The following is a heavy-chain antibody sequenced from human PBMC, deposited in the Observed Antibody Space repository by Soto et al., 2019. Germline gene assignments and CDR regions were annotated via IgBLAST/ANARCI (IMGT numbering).Heavy chain of an antibody. Sequence: EVQLVESGGGLVQPGGSLRLSCAASGFPFSTYWMSWVRQAPGKGLEWVANIKQDGRAAWYVDSVKGRFTISRDNAKKSLYLKMNSLRVEDTAVYYCARGDYHDTSGPFSDAFDIWGQGTMVTVSP. D-gene: IGHD3-22*01. V-gene: IGHV3-7*04. CDR2: IKQDGRAA. J-gene: IGHJ3*02. CDR1: GFPFSTYW. CDR3: ARGDYHDTSGPFSDAFDI.